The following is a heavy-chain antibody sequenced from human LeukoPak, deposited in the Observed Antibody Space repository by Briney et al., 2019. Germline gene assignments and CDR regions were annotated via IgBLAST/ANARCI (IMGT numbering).Heavy chain of an antibody. Sequence: PSQTLSLTCTVSGGSISSGGYSWSWIRQPPGTGLEWIGYIYHSGSTYYNPSLKSRVTISVDRSKNQFSLKLSSVTAADTAVYYCARSYQSYQLLFGGMDVWGQGTTVTVSS. D-gene: IGHD2-2*01. CDR2: IYHSGST. CDR1: GGSISSGGYS. CDR3: ARSYQSYQLLFGGMDV. V-gene: IGHV4-30-2*01. J-gene: IGHJ6*02.